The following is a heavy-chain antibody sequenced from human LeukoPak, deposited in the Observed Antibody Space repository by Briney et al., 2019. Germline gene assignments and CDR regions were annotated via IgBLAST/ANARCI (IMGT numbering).Heavy chain of an antibody. CDR3: ARHRALYCSSTSCPRTLYYYYYMDV. D-gene: IGHD2-2*01. J-gene: IGHJ6*03. Sequence: SETLSLTCAVYGGSFSGYYWSWIRQPPGKGLEWIGEINHSGSTNYNPSLKSRVTISVDTSKNQFSLKLSSVTAADTAVYYCARHRALYCSSTSCPRTLYYYYYMDVWGKGTTVTVSS. V-gene: IGHV4-34*01. CDR1: GGSFSGYY. CDR2: INHSGST.